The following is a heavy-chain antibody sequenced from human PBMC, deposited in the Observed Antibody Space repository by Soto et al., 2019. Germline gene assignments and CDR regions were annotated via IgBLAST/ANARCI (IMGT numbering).Heavy chain of an antibody. D-gene: IGHD3-10*01. V-gene: IGHV4-30-4*01. CDR3: ARSSMVRGVIISLNYYYGMDV. CDR1: GGSISSGDYY. Sequence: PSETLSLTCTVSGGSISSGDYYWSWIRQPPGKGLEWIGYIYYSGSTYYNPSLKSRVTISVDTSKNQFSLKLSSVTAADTAVYYCARSSMVRGVIISLNYYYGMDVWGQGTTVTVSS. J-gene: IGHJ6*02. CDR2: IYYSGST.